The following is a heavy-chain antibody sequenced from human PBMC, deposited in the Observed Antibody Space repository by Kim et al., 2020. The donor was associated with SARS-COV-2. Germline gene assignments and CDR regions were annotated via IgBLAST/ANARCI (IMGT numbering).Heavy chain of an antibody. CDR2: TYYRSKWYN. Sequence: SRTLSLTCAISGDSVSSNSAAWNWIRQSPSRGLEWLGRTYYRSKWYNDYAVSVKSRITINPDTSKNQFSLQLNSVTPEDTAVYYCARDQWGRIAVAGTVYYGMDVWGQGTTVTVSS. D-gene: IGHD6-19*01. CDR1: GDSVSSNSAA. V-gene: IGHV6-1*01. J-gene: IGHJ6*02. CDR3: ARDQWGRIAVAGTVYYGMDV.